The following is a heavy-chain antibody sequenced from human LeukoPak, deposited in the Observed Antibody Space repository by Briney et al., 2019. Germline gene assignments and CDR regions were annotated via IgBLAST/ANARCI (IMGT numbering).Heavy chain of an antibody. CDR3: ARGPGRVILAY. J-gene: IGHJ4*02. D-gene: IGHD2-15*01. CDR2: IYSGGST. Sequence: PGGSLRLSCAASGVTVSSNYMSWVRQAPGKGLEWVSVIYSGGSTYYADSVKGRFTISRDNSKNTLYLQMNRRRAEARAVYYGARGPGRVILAYWGQGTLVTVSS. V-gene: IGHV3-53*01. CDR1: GVTVSSNY.